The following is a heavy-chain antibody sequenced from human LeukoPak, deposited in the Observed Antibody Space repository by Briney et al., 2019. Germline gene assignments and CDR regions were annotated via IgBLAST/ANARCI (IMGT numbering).Heavy chain of an antibody. CDR2: INPNSGGT. CDR1: GYTFTGYY. J-gene: IGHJ5*02. CDR3: ARDLVVVPAAIAPGDNWFDP. D-gene: IGHD2-2*02. V-gene: IGHV1-2*02. Sequence: ASVKVSCKASGYTFTGYYMHWVRQAPGQGLEWMGWINPNSGGTNYAQKFQGRVTMTRDTSISTAYMELSRLRSDDTAVYYCARDLVVVPAAIAPGDNWFDPWGQGTLVTVSS.